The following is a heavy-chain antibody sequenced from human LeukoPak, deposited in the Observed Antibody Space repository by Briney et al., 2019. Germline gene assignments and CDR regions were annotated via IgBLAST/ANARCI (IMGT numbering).Heavy chain of an antibody. CDR1: GFTFSSYG. CDR3: ARDGSYCSGGSCYFGEYFQH. V-gene: IGHV3-33*01. CDR2: IWYDGSNK. Sequence: PGRSLRLSCAASGFTFSSYGMHWVRQAPGKGLEWVAVIWYDGSNKYYADSVKGRFTISRDNSKNTLYLQMNSLRAEDTAVYYCARDGSYCSGGSCYFGEYFQHWGQGTLVTVSS. D-gene: IGHD2-15*01. J-gene: IGHJ1*01.